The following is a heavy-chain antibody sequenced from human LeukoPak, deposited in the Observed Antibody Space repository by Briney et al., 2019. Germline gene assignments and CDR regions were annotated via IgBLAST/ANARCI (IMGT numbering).Heavy chain of an antibody. Sequence: GGSLRLSCAASGFTFSSYEMNWVRQAPGKGLEWVSYISSSGSTIYYADSVKGRFTISRDNAKNSLYLQMNRLRAEDTAVYYCARGPPPVNSGYDSGFFYYWGQGALVTVSS. J-gene: IGHJ4*02. V-gene: IGHV3-48*03. CDR3: ARGPPPVNSGYDSGFFYY. CDR2: ISSSGSTI. CDR1: GFTFSSYE. D-gene: IGHD5-12*01.